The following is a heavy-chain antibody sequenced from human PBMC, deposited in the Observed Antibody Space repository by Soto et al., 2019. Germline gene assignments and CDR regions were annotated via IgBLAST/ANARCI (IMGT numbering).Heavy chain of an antibody. Sequence: EVQLVESGGGLVQPGGSLRLSCAASGFTFSSYWMHWVRQAPGKGLVWVSRINSDGSSTSYADSVKGRFTSSRDNAKNTLYLQMNSLRAEDTAVYYCASVSGSYFPGDSFDIWGQGTMVTVSS. J-gene: IGHJ3*02. V-gene: IGHV3-74*01. CDR1: GFTFSSYW. D-gene: IGHD1-26*01. CDR2: INSDGSST. CDR3: ASVSGSYFPGDSFDI.